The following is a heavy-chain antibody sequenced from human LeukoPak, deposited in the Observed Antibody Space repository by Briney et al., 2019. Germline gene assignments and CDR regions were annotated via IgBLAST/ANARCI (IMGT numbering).Heavy chain of an antibody. J-gene: IGHJ4*02. CDR2: ISSSGSTI. CDR3: TRWALAYSSPFDY. CDR1: GFTFSSYE. Sequence: GGSLRLSCAASGFTFSSYEMNWVRQAPGKGLEWVSYISSSGSTIYYADSVKGRFAISRDNAEKSLYLQMNSLRAEDTAVYYCTRWALAYSSPFDYWGQGTPVTVTS. D-gene: IGHD6-13*01. V-gene: IGHV3-48*03.